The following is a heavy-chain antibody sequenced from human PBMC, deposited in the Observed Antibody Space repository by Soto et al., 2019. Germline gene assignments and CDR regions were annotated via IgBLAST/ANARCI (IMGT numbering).Heavy chain of an antibody. D-gene: IGHD5-12*01. V-gene: IGHV3-53*01. CDR2: VYDLDGT. CDR3: ATWHLREHAYDS. J-gene: IGHJ3*02. CDR1: GLTVSGKTY. Sequence: DVQLVESGGGLIQPGGSLRLSCVASGLTVSGKTYMAWVRQAPGTGPEWVSGVYDLDGTYYADSVRGRFTTSIGSSRTTVYLPMRDLRPEETAVYFCATWHLREHAYDSWGPGTMVTVSS.